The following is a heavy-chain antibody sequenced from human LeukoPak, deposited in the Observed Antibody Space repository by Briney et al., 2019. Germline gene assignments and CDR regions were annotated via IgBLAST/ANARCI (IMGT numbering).Heavy chain of an antibody. CDR1: GGSISSYY. CDR2: IYYSGST. V-gene: IGHV4-39*07. Sequence: PSETLSLTCTVSGGSISSYYWGWIRQPPGKGLEWIGSIYYSGSTYYNPSLKSRVTISVDTSKNQFSLKLSSVTAADTAVYYCARDRMWELLGDAFDIWGQGTMVTVSS. CDR3: ARDRMWELLGDAFDI. D-gene: IGHD1-26*01. J-gene: IGHJ3*02.